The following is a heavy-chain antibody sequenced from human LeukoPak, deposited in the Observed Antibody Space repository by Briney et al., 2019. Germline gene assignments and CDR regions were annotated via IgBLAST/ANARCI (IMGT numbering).Heavy chain of an antibody. V-gene: IGHV3-30*18. J-gene: IGHJ3*02. CDR3: AKTLEWLSLHDAFDI. D-gene: IGHD3-3*01. Sequence: GGSLRLSCAASGFTFSSYGMHWVRQAPGKGLEWVAVISYDGSNKYYADSGKGRFTISRDNSKNTLYLQLNRLRAEDTALYYCAKTLEWLSLHDAFDIWGQGPMVTVS. CDR1: GFTFSSYG. CDR2: ISYDGSNK.